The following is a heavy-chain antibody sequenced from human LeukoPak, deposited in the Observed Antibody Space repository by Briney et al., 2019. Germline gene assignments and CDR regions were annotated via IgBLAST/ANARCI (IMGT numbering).Heavy chain of an antibody. CDR3: ARGVYIAAAQYGY. Sequence: SETLSLTCTVSGGSISSYYWSWIRQPPGKGLEWIGYIYYSGTTNYNPSLKSRVIISVDTSKNQFSLKLSSVTAADTAVYYCARGVYIAAAQYGYWGQGTLVTVSS. J-gene: IGHJ4*02. CDR1: GGSISSYY. CDR2: IYYSGTT. D-gene: IGHD6-13*01. V-gene: IGHV4-59*01.